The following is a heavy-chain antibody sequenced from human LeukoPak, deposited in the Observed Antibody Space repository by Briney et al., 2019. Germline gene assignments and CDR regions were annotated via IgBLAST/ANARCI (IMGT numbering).Heavy chain of an antibody. CDR2: INSDXSST. J-gene: IGHJ4*02. V-gene: IGHV3-74*01. D-gene: IGHD6-13*01. CDR1: GFTFTSYW. CDR3: ARLRGQQLAAFDN. Sequence: GGSLRLSCAASGFTFTSYWVHWVXQPPGQGLXXXXXINSDXSSTSYADXVKGRXXIXRXXGKNTVYLQMNSLRAEDTAVYYCARLRGQQLAAFDNCGQGTLVTVSS.